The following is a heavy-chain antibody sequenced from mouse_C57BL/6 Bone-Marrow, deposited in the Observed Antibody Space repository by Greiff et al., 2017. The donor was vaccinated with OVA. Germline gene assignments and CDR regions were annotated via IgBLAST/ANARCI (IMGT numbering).Heavy chain of an antibody. Sequence: QVPLQVSGPGILQPSQTLSLTCSSSGFSLSTFGMGVGWIRQPSGKGLEWLAHIWWDDDKYYNPALKSRHTISKATSKNQLFLKIANVDTADTATYYCARFGNYVGYFDYWGQGTTLPASS. J-gene: IGHJ2*01. CDR3: ARFGNYVGYFDY. CDR1: GFSLSTFGMG. D-gene: IGHD2-1*01. V-gene: IGHV8-8*01. CDR2: IWWDDDK.